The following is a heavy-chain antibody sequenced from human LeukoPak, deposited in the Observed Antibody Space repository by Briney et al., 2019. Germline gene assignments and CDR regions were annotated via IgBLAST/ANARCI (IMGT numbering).Heavy chain of an antibody. J-gene: IGHJ6*03. CDR1: GGSISSGSYY. V-gene: IGHV4-61*02. D-gene: IGHD3-22*01. CDR2: IYTSEST. Sequence: SETLSLTCTVSGGSISSGSYYWSWIRQPAGKGLEWIGRIYTSESTNYNPSLKSRVTISVDTSKNQFSLKLSSVTAADTAVYYCARSSEGRYYYDSSGFSYYYYYMDVWGKGTTVTISS. CDR3: ARSSEGRYYYDSSGFSYYYYYMDV.